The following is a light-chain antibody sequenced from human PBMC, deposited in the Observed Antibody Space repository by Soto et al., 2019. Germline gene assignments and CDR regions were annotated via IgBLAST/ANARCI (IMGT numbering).Light chain of an antibody. Sequence: EIVMTQSPATLSVSPGERATLSCRASQSVSSNLAWYQQKPGQAPRLLIYGASTRATGIPARFSGSGSGTEFTFTISSLQSEDFATYYCQQSNSFPSTFGQGTRLEIK. J-gene: IGKJ5*01. CDR3: QQSNSFPST. V-gene: IGKV3-15*01. CDR2: GAS. CDR1: QSVSSN.